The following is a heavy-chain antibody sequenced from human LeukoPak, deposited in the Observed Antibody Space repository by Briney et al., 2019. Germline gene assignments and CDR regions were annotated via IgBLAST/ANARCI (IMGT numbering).Heavy chain of an antibody. J-gene: IGHJ4*02. V-gene: IGHV3-13*01. CDR3: ARVKYYYDSSGHPTYDY. CDR1: GFTFSSYD. Sequence: GGSLRLSCAASGFTFSSYDMHWVRQATGKGLEWVSAIGTAGDTYYPGSVKGRFTISRENAKNSLYLQMNSLRAGDTAVYYCARVKYYYDSSGHPTYDYWGQGTLVTVSS. CDR2: IGTAGDT. D-gene: IGHD3-22*01.